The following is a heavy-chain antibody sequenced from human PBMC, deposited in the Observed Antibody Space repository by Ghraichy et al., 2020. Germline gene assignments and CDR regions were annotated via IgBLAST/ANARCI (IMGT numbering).Heavy chain of an antibody. D-gene: IGHD1-26*01. J-gene: IGHJ4*02. V-gene: IGHV3-7*04. CDR1: GFTFSSYW. CDR3: ARGGSYFDY. Sequence: GESLNISCAASGFTFSSYWMSWVRQAPGKGLEWVANIKQDGSEKYYVDSVKGRFTISRDNAKNSLYLQMNSLRAEDTAVYYCARGGSYFDYWGQGTLVTVSS. CDR2: IKQDGSEK.